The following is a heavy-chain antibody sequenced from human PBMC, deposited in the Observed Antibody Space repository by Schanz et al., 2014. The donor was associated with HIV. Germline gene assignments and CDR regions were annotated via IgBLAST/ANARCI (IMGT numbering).Heavy chain of an antibody. V-gene: IGHV1-8*02. J-gene: IGHJ4*02. Sequence: QVQLVQSGPEVKKPGASVRVSCETSGYTFSDYDINWVRQAPGQGLEWMGWVNPESGNTGMADTFLGRLSLTRFTSTGTAYMELRSLRSDDTAVYYCARVGSGSYYVRYFDYWGQGTLVTVSS. CDR2: VNPESGNT. CDR3: ARVGSGSYYVRYFDY. D-gene: IGHD3-10*01. CDR1: GYTFSDYD.